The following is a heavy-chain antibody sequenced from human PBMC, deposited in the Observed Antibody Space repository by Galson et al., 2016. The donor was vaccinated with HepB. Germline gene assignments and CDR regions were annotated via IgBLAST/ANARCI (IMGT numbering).Heavy chain of an antibody. D-gene: IGHD6-19*01. J-gene: IGHJ5*02. Sequence: SLRLSCAASGFTFSRYEMNWVRQAPGKGLEWVSYISSDGRTINYADSVKGRFTISRDNAKNSLYLHMNSLTGEDMAVYYCARMFPLYSSGWYVRGDGWFDAWGQGILVTVSS. CDR3: ARMFPLYSSGWYVRGDGWFDA. V-gene: IGHV3-48*03. CDR1: GFTFSRYE. CDR2: ISSDGRTI.